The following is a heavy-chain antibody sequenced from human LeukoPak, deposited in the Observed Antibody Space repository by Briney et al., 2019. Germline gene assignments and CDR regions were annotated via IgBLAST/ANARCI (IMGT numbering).Heavy chain of an antibody. J-gene: IGHJ5*02. D-gene: IGHD6-19*01. CDR3: ARVRSLAGTPSNWFDP. Sequence: PSETLSLTCTVSGGSISSYYWSWIRQPAGKGLEWIGRIYTSGSTNYNPSLTSRVTMSVDTSKNQFSLKLSSVTAADTAVYYCARVRSLAGTPSNWFDPWGQGTLVTVSS. CDR2: IYTSGST. V-gene: IGHV4-4*07. CDR1: GGSISSYY.